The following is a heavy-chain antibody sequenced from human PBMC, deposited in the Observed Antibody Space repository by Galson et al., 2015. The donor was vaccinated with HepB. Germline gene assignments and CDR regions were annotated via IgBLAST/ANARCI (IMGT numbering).Heavy chain of an antibody. V-gene: IGHV1-18*01. Sequence: SVKVSCRASGYTFNNHFIIWVRQAPGQGLEWMGWVSPFNGDTKDLQKFHDRVTMTTDTSTTTAYMELRSLRSDDTAVYYCARGAMTNYYFDYWGQGTLVTVSS. CDR1: GYTFNNHF. D-gene: IGHD2-8*01. J-gene: IGHJ4*02. CDR2: VSPFNGDT. CDR3: ARGAMTNYYFDY.